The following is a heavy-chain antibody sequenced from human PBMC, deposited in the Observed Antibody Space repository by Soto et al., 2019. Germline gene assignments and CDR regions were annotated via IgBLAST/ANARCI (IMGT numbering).Heavy chain of an antibody. CDR1: GFTFSSYA. CDR2: ISYDGSNK. Sequence: QVQLVESGGGVVQPGRSLRLSCAASGFTFSSYAMHWVRQAPGKGLEWVAVISYDGSNKYYADSVKGRFTISRDNSKNTLYLQMNSLRAEDTAVYYCARVADCIRTSCYTDYWGQGTLVTVSS. D-gene: IGHD2-2*02. V-gene: IGHV3-30-3*01. CDR3: ARVADCIRTSCYTDY. J-gene: IGHJ4*02.